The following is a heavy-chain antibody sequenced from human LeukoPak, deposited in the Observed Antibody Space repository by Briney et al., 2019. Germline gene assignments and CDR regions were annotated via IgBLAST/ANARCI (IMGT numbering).Heavy chain of an antibody. CDR2: INPSGGST. CDR1: GYTFTSYY. CDR3: ARLSGRDYYYYGMDV. J-gene: IGHJ6*02. Sequence: ASVKVSCKASGYTFTSYYMHWVRQAPGQGLEWMGIINPSGGSTSYAQKFQGRVTMTRDTSTSTVYMELSSLRSEDTAVYYCARLSGRDYYYYGMDVGGQGTTVTVSS. V-gene: IGHV1-46*01.